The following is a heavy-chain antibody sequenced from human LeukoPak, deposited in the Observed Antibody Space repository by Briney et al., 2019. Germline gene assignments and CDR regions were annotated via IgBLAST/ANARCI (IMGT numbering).Heavy chain of an antibody. D-gene: IGHD3-10*01. J-gene: IGHJ4*02. Sequence: PGGSLRLSCAASGFTFSSCWMHWVRQAPGKGLVWVSRINSDGSSTSYADSVKGRFTISRDKAKNTLYLQMNSLRAEDTAVYYCARTFYYGSGSFYSPDYWGQGTLVTVSS. V-gene: IGHV3-74*01. CDR1: GFTFSSCW. CDR2: INSDGSST. CDR3: ARTFYYGSGSFYSPDY.